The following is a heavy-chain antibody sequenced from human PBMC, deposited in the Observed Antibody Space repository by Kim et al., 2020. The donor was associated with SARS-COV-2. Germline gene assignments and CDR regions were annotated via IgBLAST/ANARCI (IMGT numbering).Heavy chain of an antibody. Sequence: ASVKVSCKASGYTFTGYYMHWVRQAPGQGLEWMGRINPNSGGTNYAQKFQGRVTMTRDTSISTAYMELSRLRSDDTAVYYCARTKGIAADPQLGFDPWGQGTLVTVSS. CDR2: INPNSGGT. J-gene: IGHJ5*02. CDR1: GYTFTGYY. CDR3: ARTKGIAADPQLGFDP. V-gene: IGHV1-2*06. D-gene: IGHD6-13*01.